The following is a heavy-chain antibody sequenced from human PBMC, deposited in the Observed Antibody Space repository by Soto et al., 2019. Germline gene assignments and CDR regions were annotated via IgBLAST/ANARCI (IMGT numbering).Heavy chain of an antibody. D-gene: IGHD4-4*01. CDR1: GYTFNIYY. Sequence: QVQLVQSGAEVKKPGASVKVSCRASGYTFNIYYVHWVRQAPGQGLEWMGWINPNSGGTNYAQKFQGRVTMTSDTSINTVYMEVSRLGSDDTAVYYCARDLMTTVPYYYYGMNVWGQGTTVTVSS. CDR3: ARDLMTTVPYYYYGMNV. J-gene: IGHJ6*02. CDR2: INPNSGGT. V-gene: IGHV1-2*02.